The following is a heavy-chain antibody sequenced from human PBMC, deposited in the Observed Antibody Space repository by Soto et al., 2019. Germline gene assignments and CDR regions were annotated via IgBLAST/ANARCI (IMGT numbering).Heavy chain of an antibody. J-gene: IGHJ4*02. CDR3: AREPAAAKPEGVDF. D-gene: IGHD2-2*01. CDR1: GYTFSDYY. V-gene: IGHV1-2*02. CDR2: INPNSGGT. Sequence: ASVKVSCKASGYTFSDYYIHWVRQAPGQGLEWMGWINPNSGGTKYAPKFQGGVTMTRDTSITTAYMELSRLRSGDTAVYYCAREPAAAKPEGVDFWGQGTLVTVSS.